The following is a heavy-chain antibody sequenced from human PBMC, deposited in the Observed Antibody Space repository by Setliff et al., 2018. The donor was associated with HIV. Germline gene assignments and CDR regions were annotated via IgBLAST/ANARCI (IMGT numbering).Heavy chain of an antibody. Sequence: SETLSLTCTVSGDSISSGGYYWSWIRQHPGKGLEWVGFVYYSGNTYHNPSLKSRVTISVDTSKNQFSLKLSSVTAADTAVYYCAREGARHYGSGRYHSWFDPWGQGTQVTVSS. CDR2: VYYSGNT. CDR3: AREGARHYGSGRYHSWFDP. V-gene: IGHV4-31*03. CDR1: GDSISSGGYY. D-gene: IGHD3-10*01. J-gene: IGHJ5*02.